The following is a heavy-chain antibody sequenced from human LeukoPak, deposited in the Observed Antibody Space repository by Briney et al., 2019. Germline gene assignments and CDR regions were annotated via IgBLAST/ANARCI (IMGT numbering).Heavy chain of an antibody. D-gene: IGHD3-10*01. V-gene: IGHV3-23*01. J-gene: IGHJ4*02. CDR2: ISGSGGST. Sequence: GGSLRLSCAASGFTFSSYAMSWVRQAPGKGLEWVSAISGSGGSTYYADSVKGRFTISRDNSKNTLYLQMNSLRAEDTAVHYCAKDQYYSGSGGFDYWGQGTLVTVSS. CDR1: GFTFSSYA. CDR3: AKDQYYSGSGGFDY.